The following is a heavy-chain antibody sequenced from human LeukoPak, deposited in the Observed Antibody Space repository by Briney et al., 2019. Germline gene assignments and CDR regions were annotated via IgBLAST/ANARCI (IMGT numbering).Heavy chain of an antibody. CDR2: ISSSSSYI. Sequence: PGGSLRLSCAVCGFTFSSYNMNWVRQAPGKGLEWVSSISSSSSYIYYADSVKGRFTISRDNAKNSLYLQMNSLRAEDTAVYYCARDGADSSGWYGAYYFDYWGQGTLVTVSS. CDR1: GFTFSSYN. V-gene: IGHV3-21*01. CDR3: ARDGADSSGWYGAYYFDY. J-gene: IGHJ4*02. D-gene: IGHD6-19*01.